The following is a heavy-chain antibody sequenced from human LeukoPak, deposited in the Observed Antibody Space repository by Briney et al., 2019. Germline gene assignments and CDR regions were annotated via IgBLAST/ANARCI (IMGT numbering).Heavy chain of an antibody. D-gene: IGHD5-12*01. J-gene: IGHJ4*02. CDR1: GFTFSSYG. V-gene: IGHV3-23*01. CDR2: ISGSGGST. Sequence: GGTLRLSCAASGFTFSSYGMSWVRQAPGKGLEWVSAISGSGGSTYYADSVKGRFTISRDNSKNTLYLQMNSLRAEDTAVYYCVRAPVTLDETKVMATDHWGQGTLVTVSS. CDR3: VRAPVTLDETKVMATDH.